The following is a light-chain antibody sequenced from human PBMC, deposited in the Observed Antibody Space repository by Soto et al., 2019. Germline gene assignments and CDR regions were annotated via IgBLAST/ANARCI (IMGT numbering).Light chain of an antibody. CDR1: QGISNF. CDR3: QRYDSVPFT. Sequence: DIQMTQSPSTLSGSVGDRVTITCRASQGISNFLAWYQQKPGKVPSLLIYGASTLQSGVPSRFSGSGSGTDFTLAISNVQPEDVATYYCQRYDSVPFTFGGGTKVDIK. CDR2: GAS. J-gene: IGKJ4*01. V-gene: IGKV1-27*01.